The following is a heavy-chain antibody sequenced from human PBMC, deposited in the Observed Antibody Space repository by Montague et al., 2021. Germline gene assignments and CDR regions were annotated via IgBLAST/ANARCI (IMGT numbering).Heavy chain of an antibody. D-gene: IGHD1-26*01. J-gene: IGHJ6*03. CDR1: GDSINTYS. CDR3: ARDTVGASGYFYYYYMDV. V-gene: IGHV4-4*07. CDR2: LSNGGST. Sequence: SETLSLTCTVFGDSINTYSWSWIRQPAGKGLEWIGRLSNGGSTNSNPSLKSRVSMSVDTYKNQFSLKLSSVTAADTAVYFCARDTVGASGYFYYYYMDVWGRGTTVTVSS.